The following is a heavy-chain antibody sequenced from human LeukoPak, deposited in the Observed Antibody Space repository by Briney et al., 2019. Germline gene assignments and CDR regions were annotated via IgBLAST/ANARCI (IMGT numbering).Heavy chain of an antibody. J-gene: IGHJ3*01. D-gene: IGHD3-22*01. CDR1: GITFSTYA. CDR3: AKDPYYYDTDSLLTPGSFDV. V-gene: IGHV3-23*01. Sequence: GGSLRLSCAVSGITFSTYAVSWVRQAPGKGPEWVSTISGNARHTFYADSARGRFTISRDNSKNTLFLQMDTLRVEDTAIYYCAKDPYYYDTDSLLTPGSFDVWGQGTMVTVSS. CDR2: ISGNARHT.